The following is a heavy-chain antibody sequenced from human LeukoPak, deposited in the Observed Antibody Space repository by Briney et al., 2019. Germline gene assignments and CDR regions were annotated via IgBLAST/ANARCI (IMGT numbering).Heavy chain of an antibody. CDR2: IYHSGST. D-gene: IGHD4-17*01. Sequence: SETLSLTCTVSGGSISSYFWTWIRQPPGKGLEWIGYIYHSGSTYYNPSLKSRVTISVDRSKNQFSLKLSSVTAADTAVYYCARARSDYGDPGDYFDYWGQGTLSPSPQ. V-gene: IGHV4-30-2*01. CDR1: GGSISSYF. CDR3: ARARSDYGDPGDYFDY. J-gene: IGHJ4*02.